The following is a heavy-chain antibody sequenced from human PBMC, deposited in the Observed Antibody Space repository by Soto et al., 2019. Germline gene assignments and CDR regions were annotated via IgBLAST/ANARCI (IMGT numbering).Heavy chain of an antibody. D-gene: IGHD4-17*01. Sequence: GGSLRLSCAASGFTFSSYGMHWVRQAPGKGLEWVAVIWYDGSNKYYADSVKGRFTISRDNSKNTLYLQMNSLRAEDTAVYYCARDTDYGDQPYYYMDVWGKGTTVTVSS. CDR2: IWYDGSNK. CDR1: GFTFSSYG. CDR3: ARDTDYGDQPYYYMDV. V-gene: IGHV3-33*01. J-gene: IGHJ6*03.